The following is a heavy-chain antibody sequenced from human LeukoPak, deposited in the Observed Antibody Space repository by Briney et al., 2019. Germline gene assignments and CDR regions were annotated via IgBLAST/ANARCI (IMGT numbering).Heavy chain of an antibody. V-gene: IGHV3-21*01. CDR2: ITTGSSYM. CDR1: GFTFNTFN. D-gene: IGHD1-26*01. J-gene: IGHJ3*02. Sequence: PGGSLRLSCAASGFTFNTFNMNWVRQAPGKGLEWLSSITTGSSYMYYADSVKGRFTISRDNAKNSLFLQMNSLRAEDTAVYYCARDWRPGALLYDDAFDIWGQGTMDTVSS. CDR3: ARDWRPGALLYDDAFDI.